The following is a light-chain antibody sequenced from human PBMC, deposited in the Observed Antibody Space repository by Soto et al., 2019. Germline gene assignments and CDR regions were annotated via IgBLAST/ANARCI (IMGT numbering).Light chain of an antibody. J-gene: IGLJ2*01. CDR2: DVS. V-gene: IGLV2-14*01. CDR3: SSYTSSSPVV. Sequence: QSALTQPASVSGSPGQSITISCTGTSSDVGGYNYVSWYQQHPGKAPKLMIYDVSNRPSGVSTRFSGSKSGNTASLTISGLQAEDDADYYCSSYTSSSPVVFGGGTKLTVL. CDR1: SSDVGGYNY.